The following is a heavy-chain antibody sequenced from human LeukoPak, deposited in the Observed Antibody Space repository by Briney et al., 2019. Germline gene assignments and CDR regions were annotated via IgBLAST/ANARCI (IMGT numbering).Heavy chain of an antibody. CDR1: GFPFSSYG. J-gene: IGHJ4*02. D-gene: IGHD1-26*01. Sequence: PGGPLSLPCEASGFPFSSYGLTWARQAPGKGRGWVSSISSSSSYIYYADSVKGRFTISRDNAKNSLYLRMNSLRAEDTAVYYCAREVGIVGATPLDYWGQGTLVTVSS. CDR2: ISSSSSYI. V-gene: IGHV3-21*01. CDR3: AREVGIVGATPLDY.